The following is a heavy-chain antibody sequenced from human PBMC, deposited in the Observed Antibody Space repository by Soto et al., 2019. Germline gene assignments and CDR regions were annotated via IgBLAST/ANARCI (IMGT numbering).Heavy chain of an antibody. CDR1: GGSISNYY. V-gene: IGHV4-59*08. CDR2: IYYSGNT. J-gene: IGHJ5*02. Sequence: QVQLQESGPGLVKPSETLSLTCTVSGGSISNYYWSWIRQSPGKGLEWIGYIYYSGNTNYNPSLESRVTISVDTSKNRFSLNLTSVTAADTAMYFCARLIGRDWFDPWGQGTLVTVSS. CDR3: ARLIGRDWFDP.